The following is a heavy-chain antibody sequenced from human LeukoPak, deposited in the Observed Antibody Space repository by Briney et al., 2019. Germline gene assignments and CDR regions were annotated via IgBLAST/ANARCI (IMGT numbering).Heavy chain of an antibody. V-gene: IGHV3-66*01. Sequence: GGSLRLSCAASGFTFSFYYMTWVRQAPGKGLEWVSLIYSGGTSYYADSVKGRFTISRDNSKNMLYLQMSSLRAEDTAVYYCARDSWAVAGLYYWGQGTLVTVSS. CDR1: GFTFSFYY. D-gene: IGHD6-19*01. CDR3: ARDSWAVAGLYY. J-gene: IGHJ4*02. CDR2: IYSGGTS.